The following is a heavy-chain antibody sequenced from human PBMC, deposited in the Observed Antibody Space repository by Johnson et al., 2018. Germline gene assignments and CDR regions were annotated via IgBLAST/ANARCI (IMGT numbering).Heavy chain of an antibody. Sequence: VQLVETGAEVKKPGASVKVSCKASGYTFRDYYLHWVRQAPGQGLEWMGLIDPSGGSPRYAQKFQGRVPRSRETATSTVYMEGSSLRSEDTAVYYGARGSSGSYSNYFDHWGQGTLVTVSS. CDR3: ARGSSGSYSNYFDH. J-gene: IGHJ4*02. V-gene: IGHV1-46*01. CDR1: GYTFRDYY. D-gene: IGHD3-10*01. CDR2: IDPSGGSP.